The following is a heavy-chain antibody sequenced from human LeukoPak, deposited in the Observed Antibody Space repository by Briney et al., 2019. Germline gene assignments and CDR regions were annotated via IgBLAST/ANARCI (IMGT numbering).Heavy chain of an antibody. V-gene: IGHV1-2*02. J-gene: IGHJ6*02. D-gene: IGHD2-15*01. CDR1: GYTFTGYY. CDR2: INPNSSGT. CDR3: ARGGGLGCSGGSCYGHYYYGMDV. Sequence: ASVKVSCKASGYTFTGYYMHWVRQAPGQGLEWMGWINPNSSGTNYAQKFQGRVTMTRDTSISTAYMELSRLRSDDTAVYYCARGGGLGCSGGSCYGHYYYGMDVWGQGTTVTVSS.